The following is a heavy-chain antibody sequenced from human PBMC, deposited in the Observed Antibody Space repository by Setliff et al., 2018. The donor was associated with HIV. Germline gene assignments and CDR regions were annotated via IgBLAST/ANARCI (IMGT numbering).Heavy chain of an antibody. CDR1: GYTFTQSHD. CDR2: INLVTGKT. D-gene: IGHD3-16*01. Sequence: ASVKVSCKTSGYTFTQSHDLHWVRQVPGQGPEWMGWINLVTGKTAYLQKFQGRVIITRDTSAITAFMEMSSLRSEDTAVYFCANGGSGGQFDHWGQGTLVTVSS. CDR3: ANGGSGGQFDH. J-gene: IGHJ4*02. V-gene: IGHV1-3*01.